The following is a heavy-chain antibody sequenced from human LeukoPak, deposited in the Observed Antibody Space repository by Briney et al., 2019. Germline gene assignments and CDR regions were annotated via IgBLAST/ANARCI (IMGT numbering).Heavy chain of an antibody. CDR2: ISSSSNYI. CDR3: ARGTTYFDY. Sequence: RGSLRLSCAASGFTFGSYSMNWVRQAPGKGLEWVSSISSSSNYIYYADSVKGRFTISRDNAKNSLYLQMNSLRAEDTAVYYCARGTTYFDYWGQGTLVTVSS. D-gene: IGHD1-1*01. J-gene: IGHJ4*02. V-gene: IGHV3-21*01. CDR1: GFTFGSYS.